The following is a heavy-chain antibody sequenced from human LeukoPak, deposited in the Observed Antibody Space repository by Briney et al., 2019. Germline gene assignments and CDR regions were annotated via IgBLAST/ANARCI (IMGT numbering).Heavy chain of an antibody. D-gene: IGHD4-17*01. CDR1: GFTFTNYG. J-gene: IGHJ4*02. V-gene: IGHV3-30*18. Sequence: GGSLRLSCAASGFTFTNYGMHWVRQAPGKGLGWVAVISTDGNDKYYADSVKGRFTISRDNSKNTLYLQMNSLRAEDTAMHYCAKSTPIYGEGPNYWGQGTLVTVSS. CDR2: ISTDGNDK. CDR3: AKSTPIYGEGPNY.